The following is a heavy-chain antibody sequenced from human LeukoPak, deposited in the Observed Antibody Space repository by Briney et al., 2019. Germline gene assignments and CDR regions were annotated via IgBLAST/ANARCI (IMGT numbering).Heavy chain of an antibody. CDR2: IYTSGST. V-gene: IGHV4-4*07. Sequence: SETLSLTCTVSGGSISSYYWSWIRQPAGKGLEWIGRIYTSGSTNYNPSLKSRVTISVDTSKNQFSLKLSSVTAADTAVYYCARGGNYIQGYYFDYWGQGTLVTVSS. CDR3: ARGGNYIQGYYFDY. CDR1: GGSISSYY. J-gene: IGHJ4*02. D-gene: IGHD4-23*01.